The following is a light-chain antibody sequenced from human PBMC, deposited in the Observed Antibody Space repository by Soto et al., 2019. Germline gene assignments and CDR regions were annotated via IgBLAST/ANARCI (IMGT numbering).Light chain of an antibody. V-gene: IGKV1-5*01. J-gene: IGKJ1*01. Sequence: DIQMTQSPPTLSASVGDRVTITCRASQSIRHYLAWYQQMPGKAPKLLIYGASTLQSGVPSRFSGSGSGTEFTLTISSLQPDDFGTYFCQHHNSYSQTFGQGTKXDIK. CDR1: QSIRHY. CDR2: GAS. CDR3: QHHNSYSQT.